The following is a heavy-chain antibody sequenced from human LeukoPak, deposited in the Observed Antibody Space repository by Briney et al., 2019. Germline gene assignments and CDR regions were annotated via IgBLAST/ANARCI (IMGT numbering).Heavy chain of an antibody. CDR3: ARGGGNFEY. CDR2: IKQDGSEK. J-gene: IGHJ4*02. Sequence: PGGSLRLSCAASGFTFSTYWMSWVRQAPGKGLGWVANIKQDGSEKYYVDSVKGRFTISRDNAKNSLYLQMDSLTAEDTAVYYCARGGGNFEYWGQGTLVTVSS. V-gene: IGHV3-7*01. D-gene: IGHD3-16*01. CDR1: GFTFSTYW.